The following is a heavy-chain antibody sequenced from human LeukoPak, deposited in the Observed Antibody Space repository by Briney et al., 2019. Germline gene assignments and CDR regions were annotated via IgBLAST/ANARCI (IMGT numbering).Heavy chain of an antibody. Sequence: SETLSLTCTVSGGSISSYYWSWIRQPPGKGLEWIGYIYYSGSTNYNPSLKSRVTISVDTSKNQFSLKLSSVTAADTAVYYCARHPNRQRITMVRGVPNNWFDPWGQGTLVTVSS. CDR3: ARHPNRQRITMVRGVPNNWFDP. J-gene: IGHJ5*02. V-gene: IGHV4-59*08. CDR1: GGSISSYY. D-gene: IGHD3-10*01. CDR2: IYYSGST.